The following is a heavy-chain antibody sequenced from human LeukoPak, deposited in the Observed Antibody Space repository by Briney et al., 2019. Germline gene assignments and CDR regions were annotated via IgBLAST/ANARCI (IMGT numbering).Heavy chain of an antibody. J-gene: IGHJ4*02. CDR3: AKGSGSGTYYTVDY. D-gene: IGHD3-10*01. Sequence: GRSLRLPCAASGFTFDDYAMHWVRQAPGKGLEWVSGISWNSGSIGYADSVKGRFTVSRDNAKNSLYLQMNSLRAEDTALYYCAKGSGSGTYYTVDYWGQGTLVTVSS. V-gene: IGHV3-9*01. CDR1: GFTFDDYA. CDR2: ISWNSGSI.